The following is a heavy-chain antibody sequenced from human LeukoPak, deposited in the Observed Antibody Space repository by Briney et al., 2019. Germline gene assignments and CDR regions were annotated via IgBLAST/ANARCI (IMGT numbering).Heavy chain of an antibody. D-gene: IGHD4/OR15-4a*01. J-gene: IGHJ4*02. CDR3: ARDLAWGAY. CDR1: GFTFSIYT. Sequence: PGGSLRLSCVASGFTFSIYTMSWVRQAPGKGLEWVSSITSSSSSIYSADSVKGRLTISRDNAKNSPYLEMNGLRDEDTAVYYCARDLAWGAYWGQGTLVTVSS. V-gene: IGHV3-21*01. CDR2: ITSSSSSI.